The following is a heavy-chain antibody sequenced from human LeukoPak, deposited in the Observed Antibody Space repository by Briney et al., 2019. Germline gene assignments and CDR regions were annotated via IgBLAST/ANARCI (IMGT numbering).Heavy chain of an antibody. Sequence: GASVKVSCKASGYTFTSYDINWVRQATGQGLEWMGWMNPNSGNTGYAQKFQGRVTMTRNTSISTAYMELSSLRSEGTAVYYCARGPVKYCSGGSCYSRWGQGTLVTVSS. CDR2: MNPNSGNT. D-gene: IGHD2-15*01. CDR3: ARGPVKYCSGGSCYSR. CDR1: GYTFTSYD. J-gene: IGHJ4*02. V-gene: IGHV1-8*01.